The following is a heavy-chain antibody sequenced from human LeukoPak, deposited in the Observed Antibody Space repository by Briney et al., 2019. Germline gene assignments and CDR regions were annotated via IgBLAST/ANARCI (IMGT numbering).Heavy chain of an antibody. CDR3: AKDHNHSYGRYCYYYGMDV. D-gene: IGHD5-18*01. J-gene: IGHJ6*02. CDR1: GFTFSSYA. V-gene: IGHV3-23*01. Sequence: GGSLRLSCAASGFTFSSYAMSWVRQAPGKGLEWVSAISGSGGSTYYADSVKGRFTISRDNSKNTLYLQMNSLRAEDTAVYYCAKDHNHSYGRYCYYYGMDVWGQGTTVTVSS. CDR2: ISGSGGST.